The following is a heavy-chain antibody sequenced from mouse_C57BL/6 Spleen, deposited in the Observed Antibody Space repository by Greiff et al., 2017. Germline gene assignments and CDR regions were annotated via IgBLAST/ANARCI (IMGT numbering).Heavy chain of an antibody. CDR1: GYAFSSYW. CDR2: IYPGDGDT. Sequence: QVQLKQSGAELVKPGASVKISCKASGYAFSSYWMNWVKQRPGKGLEWIGQIYPGDGDTNYNGKLKGKATLTADKSSSTAYMQLSSLTSEDSAVYFCARTHYYGRAYFDYWGQGTTLTVSS. V-gene: IGHV1-80*01. D-gene: IGHD1-1*01. J-gene: IGHJ2*01. CDR3: ARTHYYGRAYFDY.